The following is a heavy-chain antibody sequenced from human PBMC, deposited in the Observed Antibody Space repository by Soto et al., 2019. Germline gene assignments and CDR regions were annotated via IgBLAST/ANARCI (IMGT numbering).Heavy chain of an antibody. CDR3: AKDSTSYNGVYDPFDI. CDR1: GLKFNTYA. V-gene: IGHV3-23*01. J-gene: IGHJ3*02. D-gene: IGHD1-1*01. Sequence: PVGSLRPSCEASGLKFNTYAMSWVRQGPGKGLEWVSVIGGAAVSTDCADSLKGRCTVSRDGSKNTVYLQLDSLRDDDTAVYYCAKDSTSYNGVYDPFDIWGQGRMVTVSS. CDR2: IGGAAVST.